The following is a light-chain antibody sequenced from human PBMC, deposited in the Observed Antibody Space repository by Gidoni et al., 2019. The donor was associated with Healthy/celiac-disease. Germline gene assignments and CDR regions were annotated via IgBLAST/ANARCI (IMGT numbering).Light chain of an antibody. CDR1: QSVSSN. CDR2: GAS. V-gene: IGKV3-15*01. J-gene: IGKJ2*01. CDR3: QQYNNWPRT. Sequence: ELVITQSPATLSVSPGERATLSCTASQSVSSNLAWYQQKPGHAPRLLIYGASTSATGIPARFSGSGSGTEFTLTISSLQSEDFAVYYCQQYNNWPRTFGQGTKLEIK.